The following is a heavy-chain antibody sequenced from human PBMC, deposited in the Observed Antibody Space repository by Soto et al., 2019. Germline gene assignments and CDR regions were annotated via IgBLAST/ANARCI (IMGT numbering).Heavy chain of an antibody. CDR3: TTAYDSSGYYYYYGMDV. CDR1: GFTFSNAW. J-gene: IGHJ6*02. V-gene: IGHV3-15*01. CDR2: IKSKTDGGTT. Sequence: EVQLVESGGGLVKPGGSLRLSCAASGFTFSNAWMSWVRQAPGKGLEWVGRIKSKTDGGTTDYAAPVKGRFTISRDDSKNTLYLQMNSLKTEDTAVYYCTTAYDSSGYYYYYGMDVWVQGTTVTVSS. D-gene: IGHD3-22*01.